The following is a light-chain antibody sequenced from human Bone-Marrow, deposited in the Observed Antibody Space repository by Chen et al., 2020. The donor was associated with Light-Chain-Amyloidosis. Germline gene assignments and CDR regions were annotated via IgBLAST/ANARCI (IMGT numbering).Light chain of an antibody. CDR3: SSYSSTSTLV. CDR1: SSDVGGDNH. Sequence: QSALTQPASVSGSPGQSITISCTGTSSDVGGDNHVSWYQQHPEKAPKLMIYEVTNRPSLVPDRFSGSYSDNTVSLTISGLRSEDEADYFCSSYSSTSTLVFGSGTWVTGL. J-gene: IGLJ1*01. V-gene: IGLV2-14*01. CDR2: EVT.